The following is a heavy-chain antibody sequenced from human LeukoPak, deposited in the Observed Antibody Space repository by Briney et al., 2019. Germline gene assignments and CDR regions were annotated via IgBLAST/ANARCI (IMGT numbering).Heavy chain of an antibody. CDR3: ARSQGSAWYYYGSGSSHDY. CDR2: INPSGGST. J-gene: IGHJ4*02. V-gene: IGHV1-46*01. Sequence: ASVKVSCKASGYTFTSYYMHWVRQAPGQGLEWMGIINPSGGSTSYAQKFQGRVTMTRDTSTSTVYMELSSLRSEDTAVYYCARSQGSAWYYYGSGSSHDYWGQGTLVTVSS. CDR1: GYTFTSYY. D-gene: IGHD3-10*01.